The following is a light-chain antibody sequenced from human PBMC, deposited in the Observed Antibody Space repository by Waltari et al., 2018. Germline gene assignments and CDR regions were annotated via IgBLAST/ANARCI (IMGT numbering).Light chain of an antibody. CDR3: QQYITTLT. CDR2: WAS. Sequence: DIVMTQSPESLAVSLGERATITCRSSESLLYTPNNQNFLAWYQRKAGQPPKLLFYWASVRESGVPDRFSASGSGTDFILSISSLQAEDVAVYYCQQYITTLTFGGGTKVEIK. V-gene: IGKV4-1*01. CDR1: ESLLYTPNNQNF. J-gene: IGKJ4*01.